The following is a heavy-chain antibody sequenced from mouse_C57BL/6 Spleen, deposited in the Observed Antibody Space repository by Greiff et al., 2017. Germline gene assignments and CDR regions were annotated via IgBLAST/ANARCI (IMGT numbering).Heavy chain of an antibody. Sequence: QVTLKVSGPGILQPSQSLSLTCSFSGFSLSTFGMGVGWIRQPPGKGLEWLVHIWWDDDTYYNQALKSRLTISKDTSKNQVFLKVAKVDTADTATYYGARIARIATVVDFDYWGKGTTLTVSS. CDR3: ARIARIATVVDFDY. J-gene: IGHJ2*01. V-gene: IGHV8-8*01. CDR2: IWWDDDT. CDR1: GFSLSTFGMG. D-gene: IGHD1-1*01.